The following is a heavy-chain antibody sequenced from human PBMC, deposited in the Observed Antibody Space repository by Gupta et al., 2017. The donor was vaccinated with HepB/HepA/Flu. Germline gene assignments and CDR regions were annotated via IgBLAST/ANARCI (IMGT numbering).Heavy chain of an antibody. V-gene: IGHV3-43*02. CDR3: AKAYYYDDSP. CDR2: ISDDGRTT. D-gene: IGHD3-22*01. CDR1: GFIFDNYA. J-gene: IGHJ3*01. Sequence: EVRLVESGGGVTPPGGSLRLSCAASGFIFDNYAMYWVRQGPEKRLEWVSLISDDGRTTVYADSVTGRFTISRDNNQNFLYLQRKNLTAEDSGVYYGAKAYYYDDSPWGQGTLVTVSS.